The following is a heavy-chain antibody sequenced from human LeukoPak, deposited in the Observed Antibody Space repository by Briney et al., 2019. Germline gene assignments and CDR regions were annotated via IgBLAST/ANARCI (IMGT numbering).Heavy chain of an antibody. CDR3: ASAFPSGSYGY. CDR2: IIPIFGTA. D-gene: IGHD1-26*01. V-gene: IGHV1-69*13. J-gene: IGHJ4*02. CDR1: GGTFSSYA. Sequence: ASVKVSCKASGGTFSSYAISWVRQAPGQGLEWMGGIIPIFGTANYAQKFQGRVTITADESTSTGYMELSSLRSEDTAVYYCASAFPSGSYGYWGQGTLVTVSS.